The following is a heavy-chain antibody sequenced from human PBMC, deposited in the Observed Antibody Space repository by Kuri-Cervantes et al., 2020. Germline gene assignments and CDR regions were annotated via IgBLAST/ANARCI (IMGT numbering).Heavy chain of an antibody. V-gene: IGHV3-33*01. J-gene: IGHJ6*02. CDR1: GFTFSSYG. Sequence: GSLRLSCAASGFTFSSYGMHWVRQAPGKGLEWVAVIWYDGSNKYYADSVKGRFTISRDNSKNTLYLQMNSLRAEDTAVYYCARDRDYGDYEEYYYYGMDVWGQGTTVTVSS. CDR2: IWYDGSNK. CDR3: ARDRDYGDYEEYYYYGMDV. D-gene: IGHD4-17*01.